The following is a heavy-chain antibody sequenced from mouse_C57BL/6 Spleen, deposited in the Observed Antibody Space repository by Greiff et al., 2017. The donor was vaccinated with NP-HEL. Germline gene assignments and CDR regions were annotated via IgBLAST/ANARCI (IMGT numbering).Heavy chain of an antibody. J-gene: IGHJ1*03. Sequence: EVKVVESGGGLVKPGGSLKLSCAASGFTFSDYGMHWVRQAPEKGLEWVAYISSGSSTIYYADTVKGRFTISRDNAKNTLFLQMTSLRSEDTAMYYCARPGPYYYGSSYWYFDVWGTGTTVTVSS. CDR1: GFTFSDYG. V-gene: IGHV5-17*01. CDR2: ISSGSSTI. D-gene: IGHD1-1*01. CDR3: ARPGPYYYGSSYWYFDV.